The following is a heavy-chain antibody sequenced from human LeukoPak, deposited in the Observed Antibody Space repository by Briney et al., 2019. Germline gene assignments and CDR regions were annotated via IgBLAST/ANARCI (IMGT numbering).Heavy chain of an antibody. V-gene: IGHV4-34*01. D-gene: IGHD3-10*01. Sequence: PSETLSLTCAVYGVSFSGYYWSWIRQPPGKGLEWIWEINHSGSTNYNPSPKSRVSISVDTSKNNISLKLSSGTAADTTVYYYARAKPEKSHYGSGSYLTLFDYWGQGTLVTVSS. CDR3: ARAKPEKSHYGSGSYLTLFDY. CDR1: GVSFSGYY. J-gene: IGHJ4*02. CDR2: INHSGST.